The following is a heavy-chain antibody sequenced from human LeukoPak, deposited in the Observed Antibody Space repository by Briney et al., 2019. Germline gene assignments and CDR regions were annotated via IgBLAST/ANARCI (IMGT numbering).Heavy chain of an antibody. V-gene: IGHV4-59*01. CDR3: ARVRKDCSSTSCYQTFDY. Sequence: SETLSLTCTVSGGSISSYYWSWIRQPPGKGLEWIGYIYYSGSTNYNPSLKSRVTISVDTSKNQFSLKLSSVTAADTAVYYCARVRKDCSSTSCYQTFDYWGQGTPVTVSS. J-gene: IGHJ4*02. D-gene: IGHD2-2*01. CDR1: GGSISSYY. CDR2: IYYSGST.